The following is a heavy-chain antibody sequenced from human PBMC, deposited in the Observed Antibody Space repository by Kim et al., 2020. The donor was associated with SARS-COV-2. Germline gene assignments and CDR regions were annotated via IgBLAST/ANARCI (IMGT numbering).Heavy chain of an antibody. CDR3: AGFMVRVDGMDV. CDR2: ISYDGSNK. CDR1: GFTFSSYA. D-gene: IGHD3-10*01. Sequence: GGSLRLSCAASGFTFSSYAMHWVRQAPGKGLEWVAVISYDGSNKYYADSVKGRFTISRDNSKNTLYLQMNSLRAEDTAVYYCAGFMVRVDGMDVWGQGTTVTVSS. J-gene: IGHJ6*02. V-gene: IGHV3-30-3*01.